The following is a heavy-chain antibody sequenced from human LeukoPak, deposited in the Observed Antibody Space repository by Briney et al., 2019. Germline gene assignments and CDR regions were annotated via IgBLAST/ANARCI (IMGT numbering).Heavy chain of an antibody. CDR2: ISYSGST. Sequence: AETLSLTCTVSGGSIKSNYWSRIRQPPEKGLEWIGYISYSGSTNYNPSLKSRVTISLGTSKSQFSLNLNSVTAADTAVYYCARGRQVGNTGYYFDYWGQGTLVTVSS. V-gene: IGHV4-59*01. CDR1: GGSIKSNY. J-gene: IGHJ4*02. CDR3: ARGRQVGNTGYYFDY. D-gene: IGHD1-26*01.